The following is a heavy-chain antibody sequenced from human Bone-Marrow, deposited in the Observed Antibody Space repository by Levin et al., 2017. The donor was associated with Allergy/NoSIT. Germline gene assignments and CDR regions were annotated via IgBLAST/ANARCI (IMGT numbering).Heavy chain of an antibody. J-gene: IGHJ3*02. CDR3: ARERSLATFFVDAFDI. CDR2: IYYSGST. V-gene: IGHV4-39*07. Sequence: SETLSLTCTVSGGSISSSSYYWGWIRQPPGKGLEWIGSIYYSGSTYYNPSLKSRVTISVDTSKNQFSLKLSSVTAADTAVYYCARERSLATFFVDAFDIWGQGTMVTVSS. D-gene: IGHD1-26*01. CDR1: GGSISSSSYY.